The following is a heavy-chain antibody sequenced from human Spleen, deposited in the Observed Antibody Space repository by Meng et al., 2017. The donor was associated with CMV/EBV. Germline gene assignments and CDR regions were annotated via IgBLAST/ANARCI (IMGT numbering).Heavy chain of an antibody. CDR1: GCSLSTSGVG. CDR2: IYWKDDE. J-gene: IGHJ5*02. D-gene: IGHD3-22*01. CDR3: AHNEGDGYPLNWFDP. V-gene: IGHV2-5*01. Sequence: GCSLSTSGVGVGWIRQHPGKALEWLAIIYWKDDERYSPSLKSKLTITKDTSKNQVVLTMTNMDPVDTATYYCAHNEGDGYPLNWFDPWGQGTLVTVSS.